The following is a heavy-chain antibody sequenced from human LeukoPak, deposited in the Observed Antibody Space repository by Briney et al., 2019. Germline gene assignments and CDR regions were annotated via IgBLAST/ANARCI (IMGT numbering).Heavy chain of an antibody. J-gene: IGHJ4*02. CDR3: ARGDSSGYYYFEY. CDR1: GFTFSSYS. V-gene: IGHV3-48*01. D-gene: IGHD6-19*01. Sequence: GGSLRLSCAASGFTFSSYSMNWVRQAPGKGLEWVSYISSSSSTIYYADSVKGRFTISRDNSKNTLYLQMNSLRAGDTAVYYCARGDSSGYYYFEYWGQGTLVTVSS. CDR2: ISSSSSTI.